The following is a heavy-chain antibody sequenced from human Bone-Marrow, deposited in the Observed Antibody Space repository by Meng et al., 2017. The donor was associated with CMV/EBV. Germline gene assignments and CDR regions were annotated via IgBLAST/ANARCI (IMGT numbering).Heavy chain of an antibody. CDR2: IKQNGSEK. V-gene: IGHV3-7*01. CDR3: ARKNGMDV. CDR1: GFTFSSHW. J-gene: IGHJ6*02. Sequence: GESLKISCAASGFTFSSHWMSWVRQAPGKGLEWVACIKQNGSEKYYVDSVKGRFTISRDNAKNSLYLQMNSLRAEDTAVYYGARKNGMDVWGQGAAVTVSS.